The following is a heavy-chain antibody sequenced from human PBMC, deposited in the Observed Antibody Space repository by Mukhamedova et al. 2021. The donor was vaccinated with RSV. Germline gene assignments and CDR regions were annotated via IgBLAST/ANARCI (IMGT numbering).Heavy chain of an antibody. J-gene: IGHJ5*02. CDR3: AKSDWFDT. Sequence: GLVWVSRIEGDGSSSTYADSVKGRFTISRDNAKSTLYLQMDGLRAEDTAVYYCAKSDWFDTWAREPWSPSPQ. CDR2: IEGDGSSS. V-gene: IGHV3-74*03.